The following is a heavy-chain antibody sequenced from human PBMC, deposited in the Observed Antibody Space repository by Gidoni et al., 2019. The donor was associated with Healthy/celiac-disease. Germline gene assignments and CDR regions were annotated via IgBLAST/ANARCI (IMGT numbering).Heavy chain of an antibody. CDR3: AREDFWSGYSFDY. J-gene: IGHJ4*02. Sequence: QVQLQESGPGLVKPSQTLSLTSTVSGGSISSGSYYWSWIRQPAGKGLEWIGRIYTSGSTNYNPSLKSRVTITVDTSKNQFSLKLSSVTAADTAVYYCAREDFWSGYSFDYWGQGTLVTVSS. CDR1: GGSISSGSYY. V-gene: IGHV4-61*02. CDR2: IYTSGST. D-gene: IGHD3-3*01.